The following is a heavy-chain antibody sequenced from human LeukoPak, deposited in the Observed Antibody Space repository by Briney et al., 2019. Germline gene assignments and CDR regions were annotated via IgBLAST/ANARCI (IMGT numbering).Heavy chain of an antibody. V-gene: IGHV1-69*05. CDR2: IIPIFGTA. D-gene: IGHD2-2*02. Sequence: ASVKVSCKASGGTFSSYAISWVRQAPGQGLEWMGGIIPIFGTANYAQKFQGRVTITTDESTSTSYMELSSLRSEDTAVYYCARGRTMRVPDAISPVYFDYWGQGTLVTVSS. CDR3: ARGRTMRVPDAISPVYFDY. J-gene: IGHJ4*02. CDR1: GGTFSSYA.